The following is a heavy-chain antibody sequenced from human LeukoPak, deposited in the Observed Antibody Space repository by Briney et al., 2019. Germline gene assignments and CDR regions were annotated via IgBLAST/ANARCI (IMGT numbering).Heavy chain of an antibody. V-gene: IGHV3-23*01. CDR3: AKEPASGSCFDY. Sequence: SGGSLSLSCSASGYPLSSYALRWVRQAPGKGVEWVAGISGSGTSTYYADSVKGRFTIIRDNSTNTPYLHMTRLRAADTALYYCAKEPASGSCFDYWGQGTLVTVSS. J-gene: IGHJ4*02. CDR2: ISGSGTST. CDR1: GYPLSSYA. D-gene: IGHD3-10*01.